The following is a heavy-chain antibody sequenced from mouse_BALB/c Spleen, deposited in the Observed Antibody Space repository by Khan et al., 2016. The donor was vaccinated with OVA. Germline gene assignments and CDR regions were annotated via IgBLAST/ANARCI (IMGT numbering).Heavy chain of an antibody. Sequence: QIQLVQSGPELKKPGETVKISCKASGYTFTNYAMNWVRQAPGKGLKWMGWINTYTGEPTYADDFKGRFVFSFETSASAAYLQINNLKNEDTATYFCARGHWYFDVWGAGTAVTVSS. J-gene: IGHJ1*01. V-gene: IGHV9-3-1*01. CDR2: INTYTGEP. CDR1: GYTFTNYA. CDR3: ARGHWYFDV.